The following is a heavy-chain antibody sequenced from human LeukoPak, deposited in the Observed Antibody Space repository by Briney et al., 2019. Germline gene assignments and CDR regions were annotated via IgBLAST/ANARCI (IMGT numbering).Heavy chain of an antibody. CDR2: ISAYNGNT. D-gene: IGHD6-19*01. CDR3: ASAVAGNWYFDL. V-gene: IGHV1-18*01. Sequence: KVSCKAXGYTFTXXGISWVRQAPGQGLEWMGWISAYNGNTNYAQKLQGGVTMTTDTSTSTAYMELWSLRSDDTAVYYCASAVAGNWYFDLWGRGTLVTVSS. J-gene: IGHJ2*01. CDR1: GYTFTXXG.